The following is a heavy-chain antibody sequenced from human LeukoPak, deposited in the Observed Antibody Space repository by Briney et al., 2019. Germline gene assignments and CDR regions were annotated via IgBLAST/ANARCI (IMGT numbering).Heavy chain of an antibody. CDR1: GFTFSSYA. CDR2: ISGSGGST. J-gene: IGHJ4*02. CDR3: AKGRGSCSGGSCYPTYFDY. D-gene: IGHD2-15*01. Sequence: HAGGSLRLSCAASGFTFSSYAMSWVRQAPGKGLEWVSAISGSGGSTYYADSVKGRFTISRDNSKNTLYLQMNSLRAEDTAVYYCAKGRGSCSGGSCYPTYFDYWGQGTLVTVSS. V-gene: IGHV3-23*01.